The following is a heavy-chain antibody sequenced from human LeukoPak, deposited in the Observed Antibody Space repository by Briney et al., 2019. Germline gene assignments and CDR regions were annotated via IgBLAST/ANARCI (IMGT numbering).Heavy chain of an antibody. CDR1: GFTFSSYG. J-gene: IGHJ6*03. Sequence: GGSLRLSCAASGFTFSSYGMSWVRQAPGKGLEWVSAISGSGGSTYYADSVKGRFTISRDNSKNTLYLQMNSLRAEDTAVYYCAKAGGSGYDYHKGSLYYYYMDVWGKGTTVTISS. V-gene: IGHV3-23*01. CDR2: ISGSGGST. CDR3: AKAGGSGYDYHKGSLYYYYMDV. D-gene: IGHD5-12*01.